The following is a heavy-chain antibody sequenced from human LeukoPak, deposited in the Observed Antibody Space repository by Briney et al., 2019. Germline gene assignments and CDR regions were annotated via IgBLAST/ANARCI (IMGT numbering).Heavy chain of an antibody. V-gene: IGHV1-18*01. CDR2: ISGNKGNT. D-gene: IGHD3-3*01. Sequence: ASVKVSCKASGYRFSSYGITWVRQAPGQGLEWMGWISGNKGNTNYAQKFQGRVTITADESTSTAYMELSSLRSEDTAVYYCAREDGVVIVRDYYYYGMDVWGQGTTVTVSS. CDR1: GYRFSSYG. J-gene: IGHJ6*02. CDR3: AREDGVVIVRDYYYYGMDV.